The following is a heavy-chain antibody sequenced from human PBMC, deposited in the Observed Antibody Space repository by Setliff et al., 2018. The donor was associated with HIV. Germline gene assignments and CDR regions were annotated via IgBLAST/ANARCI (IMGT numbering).Heavy chain of an antibody. CDR2: IQHSGRT. Sequence: SETLSLTCAVYGGSFSGYCWSWIRQPPGKGLEWIGEIQHSGRTNYNPSLKSRVTTSVDTSKNQFSLRLSSVTAADTAVYYCTRRGADSYYPRPLDVWGKGTTVTV. V-gene: IGHV4-34*01. CDR3: TRRGADSYYPRPLDV. D-gene: IGHD3-10*01. CDR1: GGSFSGYC. J-gene: IGHJ6*03.